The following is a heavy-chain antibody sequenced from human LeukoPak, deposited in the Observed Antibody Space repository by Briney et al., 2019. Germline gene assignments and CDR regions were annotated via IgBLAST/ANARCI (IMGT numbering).Heavy chain of an antibody. D-gene: IGHD2-21*01. Sequence: NPSETLSLTCTVSGGSISSSSYYWGWIRQPPGKGLEWIGSIYYSGSTYYNPSLKSRVTISVDTSKNQFSLKLSSVTAADTAVYYCARYCGGDCYHYFDYWGQGTLVTVSS. CDR2: IYYSGST. J-gene: IGHJ4*02. V-gene: IGHV4-39*01. CDR3: ARYCGGDCYHYFDY. CDR1: GGSISSSSYY.